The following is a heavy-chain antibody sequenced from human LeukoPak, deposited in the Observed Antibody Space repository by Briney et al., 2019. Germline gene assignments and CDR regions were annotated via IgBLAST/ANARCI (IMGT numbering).Heavy chain of an antibody. D-gene: IGHD3-10*01. Sequence: SETLSLTCSVSGGSISSGGYYWGWIRQHPGKGLEWIGYIYYSGSTYYNPSLNSRVTISVDTSKNQFSLRLSSVTAADTAVYYCASLVDKYYYGSPWFDRWGQGTLVTVSS. J-gene: IGHJ5*02. CDR2: IYYSGST. V-gene: IGHV4-31*03. CDR1: GGSISSGGYY. CDR3: ASLVDKYYYGSPWFDR.